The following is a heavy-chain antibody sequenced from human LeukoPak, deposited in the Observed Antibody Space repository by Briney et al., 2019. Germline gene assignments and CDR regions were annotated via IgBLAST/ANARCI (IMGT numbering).Heavy chain of an antibody. V-gene: IGHV4-59*01. CDR3: ASFNTMVRGDQDY. Sequence: SETLSLTCTVSGGSISNYYWSWIRQPPGKGLEWIGYIYYTGHTGYNPSLKSRVTISVDTSKNQFSLKLSSVTAADAAVYYCASFNTMVRGDQDYWGQGTLVTVSS. D-gene: IGHD3-10*01. CDR2: IYYTGHT. CDR1: GGSISNYY. J-gene: IGHJ4*02.